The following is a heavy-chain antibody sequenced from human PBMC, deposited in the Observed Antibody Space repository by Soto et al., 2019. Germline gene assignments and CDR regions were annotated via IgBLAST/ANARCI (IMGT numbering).Heavy chain of an antibody. CDR3: ARDKLPSLFDY. CDR2: INHSGST. V-gene: IGHV4-34*01. J-gene: IGHJ4*02. Sequence: PSETLSLTCAVYGGSFSGYYWTWIRQPPGTGLEWIGEINHSGSTNYNPSLKSRVTISVDTSKNQFSLKLTSVTAADTAVYYCARDKLPSLFDYWGRGPLFTAS. CDR1: GGSFSGYY.